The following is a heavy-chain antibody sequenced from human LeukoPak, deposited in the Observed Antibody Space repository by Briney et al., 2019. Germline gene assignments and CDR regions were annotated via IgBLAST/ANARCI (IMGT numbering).Heavy chain of an antibody. Sequence: PSETLSLTCAVYGGSFSGYYWSWIRQPPGKGLEWIGEINHSGSTNYNPSLKSRVTISVDTSKNQFSLKLSSVTAADTAVYYCARTGMYYYGSGSYYNHPFDYWGQGTPVTVSS. CDR3: ARTGMYYYGSGSYYNHPFDY. CDR2: INHSGST. J-gene: IGHJ4*02. D-gene: IGHD3-10*01. V-gene: IGHV4-34*01. CDR1: GGSFSGYY.